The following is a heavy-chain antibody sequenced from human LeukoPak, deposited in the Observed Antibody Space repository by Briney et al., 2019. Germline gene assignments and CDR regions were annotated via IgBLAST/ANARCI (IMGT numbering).Heavy chain of an antibody. Sequence: SETLSLTCTVSGGSISSSSYYWGWIRQPPGKGLEWIGSIYYSGSTYYNPSLKSRVTISVDTSKNQFSLKLSSVTAADTAVYYCARAYYDFWSGQLYYFDYWGREPWSPSPQ. CDR2: IYYSGST. D-gene: IGHD3-3*01. J-gene: IGHJ4*02. V-gene: IGHV4-39*01. CDR3: ARAYYDFWSGQLYYFDY. CDR1: GGSISSSSYY.